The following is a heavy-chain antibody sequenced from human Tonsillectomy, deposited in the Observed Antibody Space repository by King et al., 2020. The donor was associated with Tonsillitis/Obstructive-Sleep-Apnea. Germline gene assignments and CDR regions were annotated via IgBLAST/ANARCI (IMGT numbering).Heavy chain of an antibody. CDR2: INQDGSER. Sequence: VQLVESGGGLVQPGGSLRLSCAASEFTFSSFWMSWVRQAPGEGLEGVANINQDGSERYYVDSVKGRFTISRANARNSLYLPMNSLRAEDTAVYYCARDRGWFDPWGQGTLVTVSS. CDR3: ARDRGWFDP. D-gene: IGHD5-24*01. V-gene: IGHV3-7*04. CDR1: EFTFSSFW. J-gene: IGHJ5*02.